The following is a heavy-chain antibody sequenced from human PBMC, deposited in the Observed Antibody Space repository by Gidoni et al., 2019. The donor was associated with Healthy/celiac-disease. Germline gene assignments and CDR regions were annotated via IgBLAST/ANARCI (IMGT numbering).Heavy chain of an antibody. CDR1: GFTFSSYS. J-gene: IGHJ3*02. Sequence: EVQLVESGGGLVKPGGSLRLSCAASGFTFSSYSMNWVRQAPGKGLEWVSSISSSSSYIYYADSVKGRFTISRDNAKNSLYLQMNSLRAEDTAVYYCARDRGSWGYAFDIWGQGTMVTVSS. CDR3: ARDRGSWGYAFDI. CDR2: ISSSSSYI. V-gene: IGHV3-21*01. D-gene: IGHD1-26*01.